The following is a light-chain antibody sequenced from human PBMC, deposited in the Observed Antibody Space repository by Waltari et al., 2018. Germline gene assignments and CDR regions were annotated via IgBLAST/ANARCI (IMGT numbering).Light chain of an antibody. CDR3: SAHAGTYAYWV. Sequence: QSALTQPHSVSGSPGQSVTISCTGTSSDVAGYKYVSWYQQHPGKAPKLMSSDVSNRPSGVPARCSGSKSGNTASLTISGLQAEDEADYYCSAHAGTYAYWVFGGGTKLTVL. J-gene: IGLJ3*02. CDR1: SSDVAGYKY. V-gene: IGLV2-11*01. CDR2: DVS.